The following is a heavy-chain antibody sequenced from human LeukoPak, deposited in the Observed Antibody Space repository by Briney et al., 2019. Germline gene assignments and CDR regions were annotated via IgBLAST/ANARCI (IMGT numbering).Heavy chain of an antibody. CDR2: IYYDGSNQ. V-gene: IGHV3-33*01. CDR3: ARGPWSFGEFDY. J-gene: IGHJ4*02. CDR1: GFTFSNYG. D-gene: IGHD3-9*01. Sequence: PGGSLRLSCEASGFTFSNYGMHWVRQAPGKGLEWVAIIYYDGSNQKYADSVKGRFTISRDNSMNTVSLQMNSLRVDDTAVYYCARGPWSFGEFDYWGQGTLVTVSS.